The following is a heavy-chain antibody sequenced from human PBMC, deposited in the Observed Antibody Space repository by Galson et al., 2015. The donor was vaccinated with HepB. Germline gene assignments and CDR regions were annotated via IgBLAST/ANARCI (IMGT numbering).Heavy chain of an antibody. CDR1: GYTFTDYY. Sequence: SVKVSCKASGYTFTDYYIHCVRQAPGQGLEWMGWINPNTGGTNYAQKFQGRVTMTTDTSISTAYMELSRLRSGDTAVYYCAREGRAGPNYYAFDVWGQGTTVTVSS. CDR3: AREGRAGPNYYAFDV. V-gene: IGHV1-2*02. D-gene: IGHD1-7*01. J-gene: IGHJ6*02. CDR2: INPNTGGT.